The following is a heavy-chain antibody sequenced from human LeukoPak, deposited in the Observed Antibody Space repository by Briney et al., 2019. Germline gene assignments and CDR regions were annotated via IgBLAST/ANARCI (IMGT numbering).Heavy chain of an antibody. CDR3: AKGHSTLRLGGLSCDY. D-gene: IGHD3-16*02. CDR2: ISYDGSNK. Sequence: GGSLRLSCAASGFTFSNYGMHWVRQAPGKGLEWVAVISYDGSNKYYADSVKGRFTISRDNSKNTLYLQMNSLRAEDTAVYYCAKGHSTLRLGGLSCDYWGQGTLVTVSS. V-gene: IGHV3-30*18. J-gene: IGHJ4*02. CDR1: GFTFSNYG.